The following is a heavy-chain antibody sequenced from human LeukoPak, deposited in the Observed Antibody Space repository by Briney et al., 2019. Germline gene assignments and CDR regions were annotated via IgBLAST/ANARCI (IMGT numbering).Heavy chain of an antibody. CDR3: GGHTAMRIADY. D-gene: IGHD5-18*01. CDR2: IYHSGST. Sequence: SGTLSLTCDVSGVSISSSNRWSWVRQPPGKGLEWIGEIYHSGSTNYNPSLKSRVTISVDTSKNQFSLSLSSVTAADTAVYYCGGHTAMRIADYWGQGALVTVSS. J-gene: IGHJ4*02. V-gene: IGHV4-4*02. CDR1: GVSISSSNR.